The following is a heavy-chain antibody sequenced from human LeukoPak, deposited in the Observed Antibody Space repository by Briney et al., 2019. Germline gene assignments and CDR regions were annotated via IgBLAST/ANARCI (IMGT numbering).Heavy chain of an antibody. J-gene: IGHJ3*02. CDR3: ATDYYWNGLPSGGTGAFDI. CDR1: GYTLTELS. D-gene: IGHD1-20*01. CDR2: FDPEDGET. Sequence: ASVKVSCKVSGYTLTELSMHWVRQAPGRGLEWMGGFDPEDGETIYAQKFQGRVTMTEDTSTDTAYMELSSLRSEDTAVYYCATDYYWNGLPSGGTGAFDIWGQGTMVTVSS. V-gene: IGHV1-24*01.